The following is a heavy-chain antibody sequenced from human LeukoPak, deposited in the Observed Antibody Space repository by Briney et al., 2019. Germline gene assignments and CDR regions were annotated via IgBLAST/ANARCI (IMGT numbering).Heavy chain of an antibody. V-gene: IGHV1-2*02. CDR3: ARGGGRHCSGGSCYSAVRIYFQH. J-gene: IGHJ1*01. CDR1: GYTFTGYY. CDR2: INPNSGGT. Sequence: ASVKASCKASGYTFTGYYMHWVRQAPGQGLEWMGWINPNSGGTNYAQTFQGRVTMTRDTSISTAYMELSRLRYDDTAVYYCARGGGRHCSGGSCYSAVRIYFQHWGQGTLVTVSS. D-gene: IGHD2-15*01.